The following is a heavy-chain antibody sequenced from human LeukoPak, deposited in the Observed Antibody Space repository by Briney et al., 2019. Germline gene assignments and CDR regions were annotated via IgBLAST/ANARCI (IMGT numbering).Heavy chain of an antibody. CDR1: GGSFSGYY. CDR2: INHSGST. CDR3: ASPDTAMVY. V-gene: IGHV4-34*01. J-gene: IGHJ4*02. Sequence: SETLSLTCAVYGGSFSGYYWSWIRQPPGKGLEWIGEINHSGSTNYNPSLKSRVTISVDTSKNQFSLKLSSVTAADTAVYYCASPDTAMVYWGQGTPVTVSS. D-gene: IGHD5-18*01.